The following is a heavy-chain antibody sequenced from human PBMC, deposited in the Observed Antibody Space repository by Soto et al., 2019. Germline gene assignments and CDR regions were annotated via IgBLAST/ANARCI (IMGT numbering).Heavy chain of an antibody. J-gene: IGHJ4*02. CDR2: IYYSGST. Sequence: SETLSLTCTVSGGSISSSSYYWGWIRQPPGTGLEWIGSIYYSGSTCYNPSLKSRVPISVDTSKNQFSLKLSSVTAADTAVYYCATHYVWGSYRSTPFDYWGQGTLVTVSS. CDR3: ATHYVWGSYRSTPFDY. V-gene: IGHV4-39*01. CDR1: GGSISSSSYY. D-gene: IGHD3-16*02.